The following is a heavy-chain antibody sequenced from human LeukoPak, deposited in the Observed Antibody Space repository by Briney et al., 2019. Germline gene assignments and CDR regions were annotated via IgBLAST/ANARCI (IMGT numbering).Heavy chain of an antibody. J-gene: IGHJ4*02. V-gene: IGHV7-4-1*02. CDR1: GYTFTSYG. Sequence: ASVKVSCKASGYTFTSYGISWVRQAPGQGLEWMGWINTNTGNPTNARGFTGRFVFSLDTSVSTAYPQISSLKAEDTAVYYCASVDRDGYNSFDYWGQGTLVTVSS. D-gene: IGHD5-24*01. CDR2: INTNTGNP. CDR3: ASVDRDGYNSFDY.